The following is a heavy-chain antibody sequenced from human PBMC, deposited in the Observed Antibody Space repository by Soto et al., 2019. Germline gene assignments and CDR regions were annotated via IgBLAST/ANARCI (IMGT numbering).Heavy chain of an antibody. CDR2: ISNDGSNK. J-gene: IGHJ6*02. D-gene: IGHD2-15*01. CDR3: ARDQGANPYYYGMDV. CDR1: GFTFSSYA. V-gene: IGHV3-30-3*01. Sequence: QVQLVESGGGVVQPGGSLRLSCAASGFTFSSYAMHWVRQAPAKGLEWVAVISNDGSNKYYADSVKGRFTISRDNSKNTLYLQMNSLRAEDTAVYYCARDQGANPYYYGMDVWGQGTTVTVSS.